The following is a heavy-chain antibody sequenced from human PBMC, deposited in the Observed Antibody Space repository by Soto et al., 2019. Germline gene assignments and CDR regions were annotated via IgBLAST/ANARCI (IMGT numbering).Heavy chain of an antibody. J-gene: IGHJ6*02. Sequence: LGGSLRLSCAASGVNFSSYAMHWVLQAPGKGLEWVSVIWSDERNRYYADSVKGRFTISRDNSKNTVFLQMNTLRVEDTAVYYCARGHPLVWGCIADYYYAMDVWGHGTTVTVSS. CDR2: IWSDERNR. CDR3: ARGHPLVWGCIADYYYAMDV. V-gene: IGHV3-33*01. CDR1: GVNFSSYA. D-gene: IGHD3-16*01.